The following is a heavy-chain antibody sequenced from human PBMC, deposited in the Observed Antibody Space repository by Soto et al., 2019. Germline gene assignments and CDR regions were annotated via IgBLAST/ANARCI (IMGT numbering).Heavy chain of an antibody. V-gene: IGHV1-2*04. CDR1: GYTFTGYY. CDR2: INPNSGGT. Sequence: ASVKVSCKASGYTFTGYYMHWVRQAPGQGLEWMGWINPNSGGTNYAQKFQGWVTMTRDTSISTAYMELSRLRSDDTAVYYCARDLRYGSGSYSYYYYGMDVWGQGTTVTVSS. J-gene: IGHJ6*02. CDR3: ARDLRYGSGSYSYYYYGMDV. D-gene: IGHD3-10*01.